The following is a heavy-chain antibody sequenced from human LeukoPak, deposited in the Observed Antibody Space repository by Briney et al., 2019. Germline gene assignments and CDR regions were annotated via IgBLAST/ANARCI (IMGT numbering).Heavy chain of an antibody. CDR3: AREYSSSSLHTFDY. V-gene: IGHV4-59*12. CDR1: GGSISSYY. J-gene: IGHJ4*02. CDR2: IYYSGST. D-gene: IGHD6-6*01. Sequence: SETLSLTCTVSGGSISSYYWSWIRQPPGKGLEWIGYIYYSGSTNYNPSLKSRVTISVDTSKNQFSLKLSSVTAADTAVYYCAREYSSSSLHTFDYWGQGTLVTVSS.